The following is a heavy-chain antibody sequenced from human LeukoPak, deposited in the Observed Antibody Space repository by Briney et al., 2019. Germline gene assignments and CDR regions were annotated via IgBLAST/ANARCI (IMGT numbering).Heavy chain of an antibody. CDR2: IYYSGST. V-gene: IGHV4-31*11. D-gene: IGHD4-11*01. J-gene: IGHJ4*02. Sequence: SETLSLTCAVYGGSFSGYYWSWIRQHPGKGLEWIGYIYYSGSTYYNPSLKSRVTISVDTSKNQFSLKLSSVTAADTAVYYCARGPAGYSNYPGSFDYWGQGTLVTVSS. CDR1: GGSFSGYY. CDR3: ARGPAGYSNYPGSFDY.